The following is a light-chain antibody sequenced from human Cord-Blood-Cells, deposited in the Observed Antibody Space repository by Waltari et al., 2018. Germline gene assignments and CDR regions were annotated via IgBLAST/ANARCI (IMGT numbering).Light chain of an antibody. J-gene: IGKJ1*01. V-gene: IGKV1-39*01. Sequence: DIQMTQSRSSLSASVGDRVTIPCRASQGISSYLNWYQQKPGKAPKLLIYAASSLPSGVPSRFSGSGSGTDFTLTISSLQPEDFATYYCQQSYSTPGTFGQGTKVEIK. CDR2: AAS. CDR1: QGISSY. CDR3: QQSYSTPGT.